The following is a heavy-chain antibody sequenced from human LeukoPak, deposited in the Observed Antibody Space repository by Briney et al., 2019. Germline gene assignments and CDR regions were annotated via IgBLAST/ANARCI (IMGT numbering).Heavy chain of an antibody. J-gene: IGHJ6*03. V-gene: IGHV3-21*01. Sequence: AGYLRLSCAASGFTFSSYNMNWVRQAPGKGLKGVSTITSTGTYTFYADSVKGRFTISRDNSKNSLYLQMISLRAEDTAIYYCARDPYSGSYGDSYYYYMDVWGKGTTVTISS. CDR1: GFTFSSYN. CDR3: ARDPYSGSYGDSYYYYMDV. D-gene: IGHD1-26*01. CDR2: ITSTGTYT.